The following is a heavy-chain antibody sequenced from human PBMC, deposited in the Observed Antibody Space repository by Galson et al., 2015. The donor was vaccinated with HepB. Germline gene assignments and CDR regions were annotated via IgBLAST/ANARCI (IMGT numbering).Heavy chain of an antibody. J-gene: IGHJ4*02. V-gene: IGHV4-34*01. Sequence: TLSLTCAVYGGSFSGYYWSWIRQPPGKGLEWIGEINHSGSTNYNPSLKSRVTISVDTSKNQFSLRLSSVTAADTAVYYCARSWGWGYSSSWYSRGHPGAFDYWGQGTLVTVSS. CDR3: ARSWGWGYSSSWYSRGHPGAFDY. CDR2: INHSGST. CDR1: GGSFSGYY. D-gene: IGHD6-13*01.